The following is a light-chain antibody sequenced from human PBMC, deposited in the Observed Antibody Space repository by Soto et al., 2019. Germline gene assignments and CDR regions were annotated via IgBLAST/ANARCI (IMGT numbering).Light chain of an antibody. CDR3: SSYSGGSNWV. Sequence: QSALTQPPSASGSPGQSVAISCTGTSSDVGGYNYVSWYKHNPGKAPKLMIYEVSRRPSGVSDRFSGAKSGNTASLTVSGLQAEDEADYYCSSYSGGSNWVFGGGTKLTVL. V-gene: IGLV2-8*01. CDR2: EVS. J-gene: IGLJ3*02. CDR1: SSDVGGYNY.